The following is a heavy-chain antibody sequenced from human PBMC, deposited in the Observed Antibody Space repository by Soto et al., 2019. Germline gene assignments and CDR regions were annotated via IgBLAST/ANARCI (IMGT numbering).Heavy chain of an antibody. CDR1: GGTFSSYA. D-gene: IGHD2-15*01. CDR3: ASGPYPTLVVVAATPVYY. J-gene: IGHJ4*02. CDR2: IIPIFGTA. V-gene: IGHV1-69*01. Sequence: QVQLVQSVAEVKKPGSSVKVSCKASGGTFSSYAISWVRQAPGQGLEWMGGIIPIFGTANYAQKFQGRVTITADESTSTAYMELSSLRSEDTAVYYCASGPYPTLVVVAATPVYYWGQGTLVTVSS.